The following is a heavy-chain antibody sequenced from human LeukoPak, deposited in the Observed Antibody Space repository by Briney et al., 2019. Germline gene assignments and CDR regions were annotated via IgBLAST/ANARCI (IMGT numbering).Heavy chain of an antibody. CDR2: ISSSSSTI. J-gene: IGHJ4*02. Sequence: GGSLRFSCAASGFTFSSYSMNWVRQAPGKGLEWVSYISSSSSTIYYADSVKGRFTISRDNAKNSLYLQMNSLRAEDTAVYYCARDALGYDILTGYYDDRYPDYWGQGTLVTVSS. V-gene: IGHV3-48*01. CDR3: ARDALGYDILTGYYDDRYPDY. D-gene: IGHD3-9*01. CDR1: GFTFSSYS.